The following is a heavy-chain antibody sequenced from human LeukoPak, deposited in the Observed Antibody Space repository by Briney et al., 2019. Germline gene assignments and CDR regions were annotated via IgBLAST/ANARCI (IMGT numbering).Heavy chain of an antibody. CDR1: GFTFSSYA. CDR2: INSDGSRT. V-gene: IGHV3-74*01. Sequence: GGSLRLSCAASGFTFSSYAMSWVRQAPGKGLVWVSRINSDGSRTNYADSVKGRFTISRDNAKNTLYLQMSSLRAEDTAVYYCARVLTGSWDWFDPWGQGTLVTVSS. J-gene: IGHJ5*02. CDR3: ARVLTGSWDWFDP. D-gene: IGHD2-8*02.